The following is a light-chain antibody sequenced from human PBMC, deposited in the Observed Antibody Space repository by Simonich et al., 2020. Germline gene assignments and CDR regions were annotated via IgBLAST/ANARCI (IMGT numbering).Light chain of an antibody. CDR1: QSVLYSPNNKNY. CDR2: WAS. CDR3: QQYYSTPLT. Sequence: DIVMTQSPDSLAVSLGERATINCKSSQSVLYSPNNKNYLAWYQPKPGQPPTLLIYWASTRESGVPDRFSGSGSGTDFTLTISSLQAEDVAVYYCQQYYSTPLTFGPGTKVDIK. V-gene: IGKV4-1*01. J-gene: IGKJ3*01.